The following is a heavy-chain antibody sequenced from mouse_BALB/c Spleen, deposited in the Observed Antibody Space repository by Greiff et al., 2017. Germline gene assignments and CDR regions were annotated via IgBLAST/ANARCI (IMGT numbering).Heavy chain of an antibody. CDR1: GFTFSDYY. J-gene: IGHJ4*01. Sequence: EVHLVESGGGLVKPGGSLKLSCAASGFTFSDYYMHWVRQTPEKRLEWVATISDGGSYTYYPDSVKGRFTISRDNAKNNLYLQMSSLMSEDTAMYYCGRRGFGGYYAMDYWGQGTSVTVSS. CDR3: GRRGFGGYYAMDY. CDR2: ISDGGSYT. V-gene: IGHV5-4*02.